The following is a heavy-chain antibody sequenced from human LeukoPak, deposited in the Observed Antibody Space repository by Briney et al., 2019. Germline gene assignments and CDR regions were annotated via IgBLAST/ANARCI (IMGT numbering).Heavy chain of an antibody. CDR2: ISSSGSTI. J-gene: IGHJ3*02. CDR3: AREPHTMALSAFDI. D-gene: IGHD3-10*01. Sequence: GGSLRLSCAASGFTFSSYEMNWVRQAPGKGLEWVSYISSSGSTIYYADSVKGRFTISRDNAKNSLYLQMNSLRAEDTAVYYCAREPHTMALSAFDIWGQGTMVTVSS. CDR1: GFTFSSYE. V-gene: IGHV3-48*03.